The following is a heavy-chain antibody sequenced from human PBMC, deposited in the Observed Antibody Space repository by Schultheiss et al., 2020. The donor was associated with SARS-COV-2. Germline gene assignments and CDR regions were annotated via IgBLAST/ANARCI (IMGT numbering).Heavy chain of an antibody. V-gene: IGHV4-59*12. CDR1: GGSISSYY. D-gene: IGHD2-2*01. J-gene: IGHJ5*02. CDR2: IYYSGST. CDR3: ARGRVVVDWFDP. Sequence: SETLSLTCTVSGGSISSYYWSWIRQPPGKGLEWIGYIYYSGSTNYNPSLKSRVTMSVDTSKNQFSLKLSSVTAADTAVYYCARGRVVVDWFDPWGQGTLVTVSS.